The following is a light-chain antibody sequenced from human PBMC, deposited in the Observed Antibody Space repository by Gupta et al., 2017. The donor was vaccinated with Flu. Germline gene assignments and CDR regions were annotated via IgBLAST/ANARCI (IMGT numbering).Light chain of an antibody. J-gene: IGLJ2*01. V-gene: IGLV1-47*01. CDR2: RND. CDR1: NSNIGSNY. CDR3: ATWDDSLSSVA. Sequence: QSVLTQPPSASGTLGQRVSISCFGSNSNIGSNYVYWYQQVPGTAPNLLIYRNDQRPSGVPDRFSGSKSDTSASLAISGLRSDDESDYYCATWDDSLSSVAFGGGTTLTVL.